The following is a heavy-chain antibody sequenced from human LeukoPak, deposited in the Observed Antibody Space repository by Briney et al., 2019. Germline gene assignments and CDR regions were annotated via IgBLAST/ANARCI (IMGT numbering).Heavy chain of an antibody. CDR3: ARITDRTIFGEIMHGFDI. V-gene: IGHV4-61*02. Sequence: PSETLSLTCTVSGGSISSGSYYWSWIRQPAGKGLEWIWRIYTSGSTNYNPSLKSRVTISVDTSKNQFSLKLSSVTAADTAVYYCARITDRTIFGEIMHGFDIWGQGTPVTVSS. CDR2: IYTSGST. CDR1: GGSISSGSYY. D-gene: IGHD3-3*01. J-gene: IGHJ3*02.